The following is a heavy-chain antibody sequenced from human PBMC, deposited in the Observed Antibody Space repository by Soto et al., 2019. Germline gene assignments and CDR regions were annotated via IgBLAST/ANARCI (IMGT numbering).Heavy chain of an antibody. J-gene: IGHJ4*01. V-gene: IGHV1-46*01. D-gene: IGHD5-12*01. CDR3: VRDSPIGSTFSGYDGIDY. CDR1: GYTFTNNY. Sequence: ASVKVSCKASGYTFTNNYVFWVRQAPGQGLEWMGIIDPSGGSRSYAQKFQGRVTITADKSTGTAYMELNSLRSEDTAVYYCVRDSPIGSTFSGYDGIDYWG. CDR2: IDPSGGSR.